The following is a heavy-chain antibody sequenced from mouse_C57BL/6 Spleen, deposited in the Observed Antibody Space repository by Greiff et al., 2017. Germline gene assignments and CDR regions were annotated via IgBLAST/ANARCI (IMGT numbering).Heavy chain of an antibody. CDR2: IYPGDGDT. CDR1: GYAFSSSW. Sequence: QVQLKESGPELVKPGASVKISCKASGYAFSSSWMNWVKQRPGKGLEWIGRIYPGDGDTTYNGKFKGKATLTADKSSSTAYMQLSSLTSEDSAVYFCARWGDYDYPFAYWCQGTLVTVSA. V-gene: IGHV1-82*01. J-gene: IGHJ3*01. D-gene: IGHD2-4*01. CDR3: ARWGDYDYPFAY.